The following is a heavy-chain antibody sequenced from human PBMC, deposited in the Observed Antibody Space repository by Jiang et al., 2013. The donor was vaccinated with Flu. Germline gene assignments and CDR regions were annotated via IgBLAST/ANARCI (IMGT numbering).Heavy chain of an antibody. J-gene: IGHJ6*02. D-gene: IGHD3-3*02. CDR1: GGSISSYY. Sequence: SGGSISSYYWSWIRQPAGKGLEWIGRIYTSGSTNYNPSLKSRVTMSVDTSKNQXSLKLSSVTAADTAVYYCARDISGFPDYYYYYGMDVWGQGTTVTVSS. V-gene: IGHV4-4*07. CDR3: ARDISGFPDYYYYYGMDV. CDR2: IYTSGST.